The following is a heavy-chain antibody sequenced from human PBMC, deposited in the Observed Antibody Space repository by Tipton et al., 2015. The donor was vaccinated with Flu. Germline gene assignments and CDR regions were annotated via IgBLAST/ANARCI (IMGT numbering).Heavy chain of an antibody. J-gene: IGHJ4*02. V-gene: IGHV3-23*01. D-gene: IGHD3-22*01. Sequence: SLRLSCAASGFTFSTYAMTWFRQAPGKGLEWVSTIGTSGGRTYYYADSVKGRFTISRDDSKNTLYLEMNSLRAEDTAVYYCASRSYYYGGTGYRWYYFDYWGPGTLVTVSS. CDR1: GFTFSTYA. CDR2: IGTSGGRT. CDR3: ASRSYYYGGTGYRWYYFDY.